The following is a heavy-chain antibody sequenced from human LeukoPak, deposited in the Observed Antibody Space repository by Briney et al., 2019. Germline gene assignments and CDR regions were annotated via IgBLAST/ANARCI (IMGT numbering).Heavy chain of an antibody. CDR2: INPNSGGT. J-gene: IGHJ4*02. D-gene: IGHD5-24*01. Sequence: GASVKVCCKASGYTFTGYYMHWVRQAPGQGLEWMGWINPNSGGTNYAQKFQGRVTMTRDTSISTAYMELSRLRSDDTAVYYCASVMNRDGYNYFYFDYWGQGTLVTVSS. CDR1: GYTFTGYY. V-gene: IGHV1-2*02. CDR3: ASVMNRDGYNYFYFDY.